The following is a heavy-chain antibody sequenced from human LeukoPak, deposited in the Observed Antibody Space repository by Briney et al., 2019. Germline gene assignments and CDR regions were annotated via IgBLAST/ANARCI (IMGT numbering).Heavy chain of an antibody. D-gene: IGHD6-19*01. CDR3: ARERDSSGWYLGYFDY. CDR2: ISAYNGNT. CDR1: GYTFTSYG. Sequence: GASVKVSCKASGYTFTSYGISWVRQAPGQGLEWMGWISAYNGNTNYAQKLQGRVTMTTDTSTSTAYMELRSLRSDDTAVYYCARERDSSGWYLGYFDYWGQGTLVTVSS. V-gene: IGHV1-18*01. J-gene: IGHJ4*02.